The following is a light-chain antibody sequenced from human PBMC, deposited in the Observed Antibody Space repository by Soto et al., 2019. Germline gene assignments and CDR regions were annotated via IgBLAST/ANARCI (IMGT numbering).Light chain of an antibody. CDR2: GNY. J-gene: IGLJ1*01. Sequence: QSVLTQPPSASGTPGQRVTISCSGSSSNVGRNIVNWYQQLPGTAPKLLIYGNYQRPSGVPNRFSGSKSGTSASLAISGLQSEDEADYYCAAWDDSLNGFVFGTGTKVTVL. CDR1: SSNVGRNI. V-gene: IGLV1-44*01. CDR3: AAWDDSLNGFV.